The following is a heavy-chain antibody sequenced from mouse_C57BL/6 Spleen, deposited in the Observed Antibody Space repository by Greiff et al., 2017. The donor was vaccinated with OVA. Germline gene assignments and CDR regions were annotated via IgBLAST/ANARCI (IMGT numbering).Heavy chain of an antibody. CDR1: GYTFTSYW. Sequence: VQLQQPGAELVRPGTSVKLSCKASGYTFTSYWMHWVKQRPGQGLEWIGVIDPSDSYTNYNQQFKGKATLTVDTSYSTAYMQLSSLTSEDSAVYYCARGRDGYYPYAMDYWGQGTSVTVSS. CDR3: ARGRDGYYPYAMDY. J-gene: IGHJ4*01. CDR2: IDPSDSYT. D-gene: IGHD2-3*01. V-gene: IGHV1-59*01.